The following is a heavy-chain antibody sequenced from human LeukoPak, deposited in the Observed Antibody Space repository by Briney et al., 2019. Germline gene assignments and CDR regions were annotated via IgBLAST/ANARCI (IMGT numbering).Heavy chain of an antibody. CDR3: AKYMYSSNWYCPFDI. V-gene: IGHV3-23*01. Sequence: GGSLRLSCAASGFTFSNYAMTWVRQAPGEGLEWVSTINNSGGNTYYAVSVRGRFTISRDNSENTLYLQMSTLRAEDTAVYYCAKYMYSSNWYCPFDIWGQGTMVTVSS. D-gene: IGHD6-13*01. CDR1: GFTFSNYA. J-gene: IGHJ3*02. CDR2: INNSGGNT.